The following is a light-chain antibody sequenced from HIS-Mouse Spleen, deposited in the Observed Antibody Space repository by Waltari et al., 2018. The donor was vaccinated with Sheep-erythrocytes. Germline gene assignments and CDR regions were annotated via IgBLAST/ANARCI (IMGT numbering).Light chain of an antibody. CDR2: QDS. Sequence: SYELTQPPSVSVSPGQTASITCSGDKLGDKYACWYQQKPGQSPVLVIYQDSKRPSGFPARFAGSNAGNTATLTISGTQAMDEADYYCQAWDSTVVFGGGTKLTVL. CDR3: QAWDSTVV. V-gene: IGLV3-1*01. J-gene: IGLJ2*01. CDR1: KLGDKY.